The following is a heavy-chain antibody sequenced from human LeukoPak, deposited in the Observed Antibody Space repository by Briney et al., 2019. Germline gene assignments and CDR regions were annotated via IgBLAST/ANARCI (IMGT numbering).Heavy chain of an antibody. J-gene: IGHJ4*02. D-gene: IGHD7-27*01. Sequence: PSETLSLTCTVSGGSISSGGYYWSWIRQHPGKGLEWIGYIYYSGSTYYNPSLKSRVTISEDTSKNQFSLKLSSVTAADTAVYYCARVNWGSPYYFDYWGQGTLVTVSS. CDR3: ARVNWGSPYYFDY. CDR1: GGSISSGGYY. V-gene: IGHV4-31*03. CDR2: IYYSGST.